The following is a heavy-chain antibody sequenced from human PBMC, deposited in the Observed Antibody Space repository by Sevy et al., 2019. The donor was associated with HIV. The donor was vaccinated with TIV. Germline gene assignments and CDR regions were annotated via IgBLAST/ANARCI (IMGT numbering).Heavy chain of an antibody. CDR2: ISWNSASI. D-gene: IGHD2-8*01. CDR1: GFTFDDYV. V-gene: IGHV3-9*01. CDR3: ARDRDDGYCTNGVCFNFDN. J-gene: IGHJ4*01. Sequence: GGSLRLSCAASGFTFDDYVMHWVRQTPGKGLEWVSGISWNSASIDYADSVKGRFTISRDNAKNSLYLQMKSLRADDTALYYCARDRDDGYCTNGVCFNFDNWGQGTLVTVSS.